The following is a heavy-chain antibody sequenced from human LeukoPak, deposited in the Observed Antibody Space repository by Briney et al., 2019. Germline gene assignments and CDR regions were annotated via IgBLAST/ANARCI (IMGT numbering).Heavy chain of an antibody. CDR2: IYPSGST. V-gene: IGHV4-30-2*01. Sequence: PSQTLSRNCAVSGGSMSCGGYSWSWIRQPPGKGLQRIGYIYPSGSTYYNPSLKSRVTISVDRSKNQFSLKLSSVTAADTAVYYCARVREYDYVWGSYPDAFDIWGQGTMVTVSS. J-gene: IGHJ3*02. CDR3: ARVREYDYVWGSYPDAFDI. D-gene: IGHD3-16*02. CDR1: GGSMSCGGYS.